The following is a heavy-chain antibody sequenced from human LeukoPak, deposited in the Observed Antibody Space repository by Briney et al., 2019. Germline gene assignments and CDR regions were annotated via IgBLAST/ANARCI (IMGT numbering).Heavy chain of an antibody. CDR3: ARRWNYGRNYYIDV. CDR2: INDSRRI. J-gene: IGHJ6*03. D-gene: IGHD1-7*01. CDR1: GGSFSNYY. Sequence: PSETLSLTCAVYGGSFSNYYWSWIRQTPGKGMEWIGEINDSRRINYNPSLMSRVTVSVDTSKNQFSLRLTSVTATDTAVYYCARRWNYGRNYYIDVWGKGATVSVSS. V-gene: IGHV4-34*01.